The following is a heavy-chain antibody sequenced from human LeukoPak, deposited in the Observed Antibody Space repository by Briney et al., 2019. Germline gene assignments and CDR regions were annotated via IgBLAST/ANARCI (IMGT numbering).Heavy chain of an antibody. Sequence: SETLSLTCTVSGGSISSGSYYWSWIRQPAGKALEWIGRIYISGSPNYNPSLKSRVTMSVDTSKNQFSLKLTSVSAADTAVYYCARDDKGGTTVPNVWGQGTLVTVSS. J-gene: IGHJ4*02. V-gene: IGHV4-61*02. CDR2: IYISGSP. CDR1: GGSISSGSYY. D-gene: IGHD4-17*01. CDR3: ARDDKGGTTVPNV.